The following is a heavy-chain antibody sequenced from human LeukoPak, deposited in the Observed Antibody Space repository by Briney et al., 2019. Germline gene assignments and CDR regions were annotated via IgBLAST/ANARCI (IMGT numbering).Heavy chain of an antibody. D-gene: IGHD2-2*01. Sequence: PSESLSLTCTVSGASVSSSNYYWSWIRQPPGKGLEWVGSIYYSGSTNYNPSLKSRVTISVDTSKNQFSLKLSSVTAADTAVYYCARDYCTTTRCYPNYFDYWGQDTLDPVSS. CDR2: IYYSGST. CDR3: ARDYCTTTRCYPNYFDY. V-gene: IGHV4-61*01. CDR1: GASVSSSNYY. J-gene: IGHJ4*02.